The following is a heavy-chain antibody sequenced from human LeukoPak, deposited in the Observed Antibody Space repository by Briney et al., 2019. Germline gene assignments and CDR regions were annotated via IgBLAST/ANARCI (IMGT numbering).Heavy chain of an antibody. D-gene: IGHD6-19*01. CDR3: ARDLSSGPYYYYGMDV. CDR2: IYSGGST. J-gene: IGHJ6*02. Sequence: GGSLRLSCAASGFTFSSYSMNWVRQAPGKGLEWVSVIYSGGSTYYADSVKGRFTISRDNSKNTLYLQMNSLRAEDTAVYYCARDLSSGPYYYYGMDVWGQGTTVTVSS. CDR1: GFTFSSYS. V-gene: IGHV3-53*01.